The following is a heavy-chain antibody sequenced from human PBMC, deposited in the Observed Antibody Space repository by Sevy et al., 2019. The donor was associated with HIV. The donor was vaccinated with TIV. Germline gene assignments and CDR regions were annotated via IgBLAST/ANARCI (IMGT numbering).Heavy chain of an antibody. CDR3: ARANRDYYDSSGYYFVGYYYYYMDV. V-gene: IGHV4-59*01. J-gene: IGHJ6*03. Sequence: SETLSLTCTVSGGSISSYYWSWIRQPPGKGLEWIGYIYYSGSTNYNPSLKSRVTISVDTSKNQFSLKLSSVTAADTAGYYCARANRDYYDSSGYYFVGYYYYYMDVWGKGTTVTVS. CDR1: GGSISSYY. CDR2: IYYSGST. D-gene: IGHD3-22*01.